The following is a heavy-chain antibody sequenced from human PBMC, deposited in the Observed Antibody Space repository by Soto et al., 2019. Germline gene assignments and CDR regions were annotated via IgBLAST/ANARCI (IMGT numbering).Heavy chain of an antibody. D-gene: IGHD6-6*01. CDR3: ARERRAARLEGYYYGMDV. CDR2: IYSGGST. V-gene: IGHV3-66*01. CDR1: GFTVSSNY. J-gene: IGHJ6*02. Sequence: EVQLVESGGGLVQPGGSLRLSCAASGFTVSSNYMSWVRQAPGKGLEWVSVIYSGGSTYYADSVKGRFTISRDNSMNTLYIQMNSRRAEGTAVYYCARERRAARLEGYYYGMDVWGQGTTVTVSS.